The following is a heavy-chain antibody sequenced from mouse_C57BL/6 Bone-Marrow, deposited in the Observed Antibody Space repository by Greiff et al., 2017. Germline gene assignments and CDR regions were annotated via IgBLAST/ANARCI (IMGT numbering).Heavy chain of an antibody. Sequence: EVHLVESGGGLVQPGGSLKLSCAASGFTFSDYYMYWVRQTPEKRLEWVAYISNGGGSTYYPDTVKGRFTISRDNAKNTLYLQMSRLKSEDTAMYYCARSYYSNYPYYYAMDYWGQGTSVTVSS. D-gene: IGHD2-5*01. V-gene: IGHV5-12*01. CDR1: GFTFSDYY. CDR2: ISNGGGST. J-gene: IGHJ4*01. CDR3: ARSYYSNYPYYYAMDY.